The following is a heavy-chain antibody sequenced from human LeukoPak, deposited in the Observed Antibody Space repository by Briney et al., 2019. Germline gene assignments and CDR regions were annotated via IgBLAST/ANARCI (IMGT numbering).Heavy chain of an antibody. J-gene: IGHJ4*02. CDR1: GGSISSGGYY. D-gene: IGHD6-13*01. Sequence: SQTLSLTCTVSGGSISSGGYYWSWIRQPPGKGLEWIGYIYHSGSTYYNPSLKSRVTISVDRSKNQFSLKLSSVTAADTAVYYCARAGMVGASIAAAGTVDYWGQGTLVTVSS. V-gene: IGHV4-30-2*01. CDR2: IYHSGST. CDR3: ARAGMVGASIAAAGTVDY.